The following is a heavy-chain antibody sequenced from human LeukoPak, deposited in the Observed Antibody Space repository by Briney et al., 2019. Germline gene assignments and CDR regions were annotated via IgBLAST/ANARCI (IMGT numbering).Heavy chain of an antibody. V-gene: IGHV6-1*01. CDR1: GDSVSSNSAA. CDR2: TYYRSKWYN. D-gene: IGHD6-19*01. Sequence: SQTLSLTCAISGDSVSSNSAAWNWIRQTPSRGLEWLGRTYYRSKWYNDYAVSVKSRITTSPDTSKNQFSLQLNSLTPEDTAVYYCARGGEVGLVLAFDIWGQGTMVTVSS. J-gene: IGHJ3*02. CDR3: ARGGEVGLVLAFDI.